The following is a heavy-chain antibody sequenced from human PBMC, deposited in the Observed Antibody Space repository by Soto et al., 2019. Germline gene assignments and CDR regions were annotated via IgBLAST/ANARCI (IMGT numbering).Heavy chain of an antibody. J-gene: IGHJ4*02. CDR2: ISYDGSNK. Sequence: GGSLRLSCAASGFTFSSYGMHWVRQAPGKGLEWVAVISYDGSNKYYADSVKGRFTISRGNSKNTLYLQMNSLRAEDTAVYYCFVRATNRAFDYWGQGTLVTAPQ. CDR3: FVRATNRAFDY. CDR1: GFTFSSYG. D-gene: IGHD6-6*01. V-gene: IGHV3-30*03.